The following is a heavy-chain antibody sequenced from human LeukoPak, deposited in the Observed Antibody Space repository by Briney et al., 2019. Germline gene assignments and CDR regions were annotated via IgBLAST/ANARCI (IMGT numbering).Heavy chain of an antibody. Sequence: AGGSLRLSCAASGFTFDDYAMHWVRQAPGKGLEWVSGISWNSGSIGYAGSVKGRFTISRDNAKNSLYLQMNSLRAEDTALYYCAKDSMVRGVLYPTYFDYWGQGTLVTVSS. CDR2: ISWNSGSI. J-gene: IGHJ4*02. CDR1: GFTFDDYA. V-gene: IGHV3-9*01. CDR3: AKDSMVRGVLYPTYFDY. D-gene: IGHD3-10*01.